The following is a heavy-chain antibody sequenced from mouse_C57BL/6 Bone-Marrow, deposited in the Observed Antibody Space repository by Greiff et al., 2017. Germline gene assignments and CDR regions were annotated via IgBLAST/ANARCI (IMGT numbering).Heavy chain of an antibody. CDR3: ARQPIYYDYDGDFDY. J-gene: IGHJ2*01. CDR2: INSDGGST. D-gene: IGHD2-4*01. Sequence: EVQVVESGGGLVQPGESLKLSCESNEYEFPSHDMSWVRKTPEKRLELVAAINSDGGSTYYPDTMERRFIISRDNTKKTLYLQMSSLRSEDTALYYCARQPIYYDYDGDFDYWGQGTTLTVSS. CDR1: EYEFPSHD. V-gene: IGHV5-2*01.